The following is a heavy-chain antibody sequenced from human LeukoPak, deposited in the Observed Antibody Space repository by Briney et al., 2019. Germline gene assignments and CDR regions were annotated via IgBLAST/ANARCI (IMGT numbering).Heavy chain of an antibody. CDR1: GGSISSSGYY. D-gene: IGHD5/OR15-5a*01. J-gene: IGHJ4*02. Sequence: SETLSLTCTVSGGSISSSGYYWAWVRQPPGKGLEWIASISYSGRIYYNPSLKRRVTISVDTSKNQFSLKLSSVTAADTAVYYCARDCPGLPYDYWGQGTLVSVSS. CDR2: ISYSGRI. V-gene: IGHV4-39*02. CDR3: ARDCPGLPYDY.